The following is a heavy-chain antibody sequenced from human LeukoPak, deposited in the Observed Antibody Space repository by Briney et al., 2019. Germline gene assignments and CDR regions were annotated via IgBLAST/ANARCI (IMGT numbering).Heavy chain of an antibody. V-gene: IGHV3-23*01. CDR1: GFTFSSYA. D-gene: IGHD3-3*01. CDR3: AKTVDFWSGYYDY. J-gene: IGHJ4*02. CDR2: ISGSGGSA. Sequence: GGSLRLSCAASGFTFSSYAMSWVRQAPGKGLEWVSAISGSGGSAYYADSVKGRFTISRDNSKNTLYLQMNSLRAEDTAVYYCAKTVDFWSGYYDYWGQGTLVTVSS.